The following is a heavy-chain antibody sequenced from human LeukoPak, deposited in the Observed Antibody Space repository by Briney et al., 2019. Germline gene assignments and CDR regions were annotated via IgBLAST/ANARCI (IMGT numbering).Heavy chain of an antibody. CDR3: AGNDFWSGYYSDY. D-gene: IGHD3-3*01. CDR1: GFTVSSNY. Sequence: QPGGSLRLSCAASGFTVSSNYMSWVRQAPGKGLEWVSVIYSGGSTYYADSVKGRFTISRDNSKNTLYLQMNSLSAEDTAVYYCAGNDFWSGYYSDYWGQGTLVTDSS. CDR2: IYSGGST. V-gene: IGHV3-66*02. J-gene: IGHJ4*02.